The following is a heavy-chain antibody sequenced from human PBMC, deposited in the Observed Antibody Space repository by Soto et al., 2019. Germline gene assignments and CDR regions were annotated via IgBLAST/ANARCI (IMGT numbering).Heavy chain of an antibody. CDR2: IWYDGSNK. D-gene: IGHD6-6*01. CDR3: ARGSRRAARPYYYYGMDV. J-gene: IGHJ6*02. V-gene: IGHV3-33*01. Sequence: GGSLRLSCAASGFTFSSYGMHWVRQAPGKGLEWVAVIWYDGSNKYYADSVKGRFTISRDNSKNTLYLQMNSLRAEDTAVYYCARGSRRAARPYYYYGMDVWGQGTTVTVSS. CDR1: GFTFSSYG.